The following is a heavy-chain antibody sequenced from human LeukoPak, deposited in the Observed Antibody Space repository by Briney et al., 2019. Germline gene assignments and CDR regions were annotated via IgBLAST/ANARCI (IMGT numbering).Heavy chain of an antibody. CDR2: ISGSGGST. D-gene: IGHD3-16*01. CDR3: ATRRDYVWGSYRN. Sequence: PGGSLRLSCAASGFTFSSYAMSWVRQAPGKGLEWDSAISGSGGSTYYADSVKGRFTISRDNSKNTLYLQMNSLRAEDTAVYYCATRRDYVWGSYRNWGQGTLVTVSS. V-gene: IGHV3-23*01. J-gene: IGHJ4*02. CDR1: GFTFSSYA.